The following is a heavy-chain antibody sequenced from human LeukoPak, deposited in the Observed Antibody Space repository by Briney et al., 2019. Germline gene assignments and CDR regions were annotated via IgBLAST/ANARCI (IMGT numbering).Heavy chain of an antibody. D-gene: IGHD3-9*01. Sequence: SETLSLTCSVSDGSISNYYWSWIRQPPGKGLALIASIYYSGSTNYNPSLEGRVTISVDTSKNQFSLKLNSVTAADTAFYFCARPQLGSSAGYVDYWGQGILVTVSS. J-gene: IGHJ4*02. CDR3: ARPQLGSSAGYVDY. V-gene: IGHV4-59*12. CDR2: IYYSGST. CDR1: DGSISNYY.